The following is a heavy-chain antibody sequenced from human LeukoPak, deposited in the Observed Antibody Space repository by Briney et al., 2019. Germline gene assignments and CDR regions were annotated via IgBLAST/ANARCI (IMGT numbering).Heavy chain of an antibody. D-gene: IGHD3-9*01. CDR3: ARVYYDILTGYSQTFDY. CDR1: GYTFTSYG. Sequence: ASVKVSCKASGYTFTSYGISWVRQAPGQGLEWMGWISAYNGNTNYAQKLQGRVTMTTDTSTSTAYMELRSLRSEDTAVYYCARVYYDILTGYSQTFDYWGQGTLVTVSS. V-gene: IGHV1-18*01. CDR2: ISAYNGNT. J-gene: IGHJ4*02.